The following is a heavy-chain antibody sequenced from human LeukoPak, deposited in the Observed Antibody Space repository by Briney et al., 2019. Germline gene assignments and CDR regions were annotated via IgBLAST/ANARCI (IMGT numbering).Heavy chain of an antibody. CDR2: IYHSGST. D-gene: IGHD2-2*01. CDR3: ARGEGYQLLFLFDY. Sequence: SETLSLTCAVSGYSISSGYYWGWIWQPPGKWLEWMGSIYHSGSTYYNPSLKSRVPISLDTSKNKFSPNLSSVTAEDTAVYYCARGEGYQLLFLFDYWGQGTLVTVSS. CDR1: GYSISSGYY. V-gene: IGHV4-38-2*01. J-gene: IGHJ4*02.